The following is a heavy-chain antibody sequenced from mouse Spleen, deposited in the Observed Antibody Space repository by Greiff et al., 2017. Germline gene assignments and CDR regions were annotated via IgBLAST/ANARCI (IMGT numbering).Heavy chain of an antibody. J-gene: IGHJ4*01. V-gene: IGHV5-4*02. Sequence: EVKLMESGGGLVKPGGSLKLSCAASGFTFSDYYMYWVRQTPEKRLEWVATISDGGSYTYYPDSVKGRFTISRDNAKNNLYLQMSSLKSEDTAMYYCARDFGYAYYYAMDYWGQGTSVTVSS. CDR1: GFTFSDYY. CDR3: ARDFGYAYYYAMDY. D-gene: IGHD2-2*01. CDR2: ISDGGSYT.